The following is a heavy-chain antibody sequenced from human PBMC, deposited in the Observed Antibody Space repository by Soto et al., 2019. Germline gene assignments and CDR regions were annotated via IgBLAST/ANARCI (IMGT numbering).Heavy chain of an antibody. CDR1: GFTLSSVS. CDR2: TSRIRSDT. J-gene: IGHJ4*02. V-gene: IGHV3-21*01. Sequence: PRGSMTLSSEAYGFTLSSVSMNWVSQVQGKGLEWVASTSRIRSDTLYTDSVTGRFIISRHKAQHSLLRQMNTLRNEGTAMYYCAGVAYWGPGTQVTVSS. CDR3: AGVAY.